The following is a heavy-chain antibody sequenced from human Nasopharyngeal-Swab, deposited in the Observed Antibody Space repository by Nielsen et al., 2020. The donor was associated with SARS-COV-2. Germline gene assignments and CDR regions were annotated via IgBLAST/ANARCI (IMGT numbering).Heavy chain of an antibody. V-gene: IGHV3-49*02. CDR3: TRDDYYGSGRPDY. D-gene: IGHD3-10*01. CDR2: IRSKAYGGTT. J-gene: IGHJ4*02. Sequence: IRQPPGKGLEWVGFIRSKAYGGTTEYAASVKGRFTISRDDSKSIAYLQMNSLKTEDTAVYYCTRDDYYGSGRPDYWGQGTLVTVSS.